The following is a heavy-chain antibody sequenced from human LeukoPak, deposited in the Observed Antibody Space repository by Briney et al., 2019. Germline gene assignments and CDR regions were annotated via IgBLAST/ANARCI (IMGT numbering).Heavy chain of an antibody. CDR2: ISAYNGNT. CDR1: GYTFTSYG. V-gene: IGHV1-18*01. D-gene: IGHD6-19*01. Sequence: ASVKVSCKASGYTFTSYGISWVRQAPGQGHEWMGWISAYNGNTNYAQKLQGRVTMTTDTSTSTAYMELRSLRSDDTAVYYCARDADSSGWHDAFDIWGQGTMVTVSS. J-gene: IGHJ3*02. CDR3: ARDADSSGWHDAFDI.